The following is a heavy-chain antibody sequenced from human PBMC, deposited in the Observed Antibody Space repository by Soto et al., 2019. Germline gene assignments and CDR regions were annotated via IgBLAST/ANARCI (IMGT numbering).Heavy chain of an antibody. CDR3: ARVRYGYYYYYGMDV. CDR2: INHSGST. CDR1: GGSFSGYY. J-gene: IGHJ6*02. D-gene: IGHD3-9*01. Sequence: NLPETLSLTCAVYGGSFSGYYWSWIRQPPGKGLEWIGEINHSGSTNYNPSLKSRVTISVDTSKNQFSLKLSSVTAADTAVYYCARVRYGYYYYYGMDVWGQGTTVTVSS. V-gene: IGHV4-34*01.